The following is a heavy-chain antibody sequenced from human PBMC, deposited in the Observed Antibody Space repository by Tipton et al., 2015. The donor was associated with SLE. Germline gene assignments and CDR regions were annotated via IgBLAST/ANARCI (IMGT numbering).Heavy chain of an antibody. J-gene: IGHJ3*02. Sequence: TLSLTCTVYGGSFSGYYWSWIRQPPGKGLEWIGEINHSGSTNYNPSLKSRVTISVDTSKNQFSLKLSSVTAADTAVYYCARWGGRRRRAFDIWGQGTMVTVSS. CDR3: ARWGGRRRRAFDI. CDR2: INHSGST. V-gene: IGHV4-34*01. CDR1: GGSFSGYY. D-gene: IGHD3-16*01.